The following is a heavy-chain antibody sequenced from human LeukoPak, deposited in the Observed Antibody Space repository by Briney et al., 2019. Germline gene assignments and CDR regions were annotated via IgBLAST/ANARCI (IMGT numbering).Heavy chain of an antibody. J-gene: IGHJ5*02. D-gene: IGHD2-15*01. V-gene: IGHV3-7*01. CDR2: INQDGSEK. Sequence: GGSLRLSGAASGFTFSSYWMSWVRQAPGKGLEWVANINQDGSEKYYVDSVKGRFTISRDNAKNSLYLQMNSLRAEDTAVYYCAREGCSGGSCYHNWFDPWGQGTLVTVSS. CDR3: AREGCSGGSCYHNWFDP. CDR1: GFTFSSYW.